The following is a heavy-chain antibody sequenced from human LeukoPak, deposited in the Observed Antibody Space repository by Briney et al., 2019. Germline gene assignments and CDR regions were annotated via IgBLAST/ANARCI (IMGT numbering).Heavy chain of an antibody. CDR3: ARVVAATFDY. V-gene: IGHV3-64*01. Sequence: PGGSLRLSCAASGFTFSSYAMHWVRQAPGKGLEYVSAISSNGGSTYYANSVKGRFTISRDNSKNTLYLQMGSLRAEDMAVYYCARVVAATFDYWGQGTLVTVSS. CDR1: GFTFSSYA. D-gene: IGHD2-15*01. CDR2: ISSNGGST. J-gene: IGHJ4*02.